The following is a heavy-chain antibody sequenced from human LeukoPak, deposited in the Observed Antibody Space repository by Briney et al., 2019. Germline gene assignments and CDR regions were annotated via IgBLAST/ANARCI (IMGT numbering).Heavy chain of an antibody. CDR1: GFTFSSYS. V-gene: IGHV3-48*01. CDR2: ISSSSSTI. D-gene: IGHD3-16*01. J-gene: IGHJ3*02. Sequence: GGSLRLSCAASGFTFSSYSMNWVRQAPGKGLEWVSSISSSSSTIYYADSVKGRFTISRDNAKNSLYLQMNSLRAEDTAVYYCARDRAILGAFDIWGQGTMVTVSS. CDR3: ARDRAILGAFDI.